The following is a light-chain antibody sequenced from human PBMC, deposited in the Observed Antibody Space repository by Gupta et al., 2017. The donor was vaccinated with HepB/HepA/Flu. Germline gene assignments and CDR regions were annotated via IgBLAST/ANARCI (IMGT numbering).Light chain of an antibody. CDR1: QSVSSN. Sequence: EIVMTQSPATLSVSPGDRATLSCRAIQSVSSNLAWYQQKPGQAPRRLIYGASTRATGIPDRFSGSGSGTEFTLNISSLESEGFAVYYCQQYNNWLVAFGQGTKLEIK. V-gene: IGKV3-15*01. CDR3: QQYNNWLVA. J-gene: IGKJ2*01. CDR2: GAS.